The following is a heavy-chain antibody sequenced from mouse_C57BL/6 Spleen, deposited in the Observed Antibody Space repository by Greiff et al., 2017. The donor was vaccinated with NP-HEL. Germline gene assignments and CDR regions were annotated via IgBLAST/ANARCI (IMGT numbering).Heavy chain of an antibody. CDR1: GYTFTSYW. V-gene: IGHV1-50*01. CDR2: IDPSDSYT. J-gene: IGHJ3*01. Sequence: QVQLQQPGAELVKPGASVKLSCKASGYTFTSYWMQWVKQRPGQGLEWIGEIDPSDSYTNYNQKFKGKATLTVDTSSSTSSMQLSSLTSEDSAVYYCARRGDWDWFAYWGQGTLVTVSA. CDR3: ARRGDWDWFAY. D-gene: IGHD4-1*01.